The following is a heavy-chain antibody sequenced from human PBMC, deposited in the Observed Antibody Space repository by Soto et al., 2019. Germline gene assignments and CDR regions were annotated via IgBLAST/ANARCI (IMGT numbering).Heavy chain of an antibody. J-gene: IGHJ6*03. D-gene: IGHD2-2*01. CDR2: IKQDGSEK. Sequence: GGSLRLSCAASGFTFSSYWMSWVRQAPGKGLEWVANIKQDGSEKYYVVSVKGRFTISRDNAKNSLYLQMNSLRSEDTAVYYCARAGDIVVVPAAMRRNYYYMDVWGKGTTVTVSS. CDR1: GFTFSSYW. CDR3: ARAGDIVVVPAAMRRNYYYMDV. V-gene: IGHV3-7*02.